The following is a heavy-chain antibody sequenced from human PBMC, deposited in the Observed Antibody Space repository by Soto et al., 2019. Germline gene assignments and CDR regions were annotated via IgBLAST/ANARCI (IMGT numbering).Heavy chain of an antibody. CDR2: IYHSGTT. Sequence: QVQLQESGPGLVKPSETLSLTCAVSGGSVSGNYWWSWVRQTPGKGLEWIGEIYHSGTTNYTPSLTSRVTISIDKSRNQFSLKLSAVTAADTAVYYCARDVAAAGTYSFEYWGQGTLVTVSA. J-gene: IGHJ4*02. D-gene: IGHD6-13*01. V-gene: IGHV4-4*02. CDR3: ARDVAAAGTYSFEY. CDR1: GGSVSGNYW.